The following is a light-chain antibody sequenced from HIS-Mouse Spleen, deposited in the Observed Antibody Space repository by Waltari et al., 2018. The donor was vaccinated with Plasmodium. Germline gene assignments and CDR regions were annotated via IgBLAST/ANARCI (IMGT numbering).Light chain of an antibody. CDR1: SSDVGGYNY. CDR2: EVS. CDR3: SSYAGSNKLV. V-gene: IGLV2-8*01. J-gene: IGLJ3*02. Sequence: QSALTQPPSASGSPGQSVTISCTGTSSDVGGYNYVSWYQQHPGKAPKPMIYEVSKRPSGVPDRFAGSTSGNTASLTVSGLQAEEEADYYCSSYAGSNKLVFGGGTKLTVL.